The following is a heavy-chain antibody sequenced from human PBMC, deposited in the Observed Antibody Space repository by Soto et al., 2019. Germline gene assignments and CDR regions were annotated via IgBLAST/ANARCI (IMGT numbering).Heavy chain of an antibody. J-gene: IGHJ4*02. Sequence: HGESLKISCKGSGYSFTSYWIGWVRQMPGKGLEWMGIIYPGDSDTRYSPSFQGQVTISADKSISTAYLQWSSLKASDTAMYYCARSELGAPSSGSYYYWGQGTLVTVSS. CDR1: GYSFTSYW. D-gene: IGHD3-10*01. CDR2: IYPGDSDT. CDR3: ARSELGAPSSGSYYY. V-gene: IGHV5-51*01.